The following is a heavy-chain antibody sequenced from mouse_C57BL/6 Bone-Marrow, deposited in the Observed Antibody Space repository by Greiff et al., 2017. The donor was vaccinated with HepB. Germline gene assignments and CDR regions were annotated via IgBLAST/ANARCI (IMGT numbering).Heavy chain of an antibody. J-gene: IGHJ4*01. V-gene: IGHV5-17*01. Sequence: EVMLVESGGGLVKPGGSLKLSCAASGFTFSDYGMHWVRQAPEKGLEWVAYISSGSSTIYYADTVKGRFTISRDNAKNTLFLQMTSLRSEDTAMYYCARWLRSFMDYWGQGTSVTVSS. CDR1: GFTFSDYG. CDR3: ARWLRSFMDY. D-gene: IGHD3-2*02. CDR2: ISSGSSTI.